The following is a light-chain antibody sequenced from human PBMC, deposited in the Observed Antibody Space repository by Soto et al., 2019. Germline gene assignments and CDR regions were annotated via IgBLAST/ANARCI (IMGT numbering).Light chain of an antibody. CDR3: MQTLQTPYT. J-gene: IGKJ2*01. Sequence: DIVMTQSPLSLPVTPGEPASISCRSSQSLLYGAGYMYVDWYLQKPGQPPQLLIFLGSNRAPGVPDRFSGSVSGTDFTLKISRVETEVLGVYYCMQTLQTPYTFGQGTKLEIK. V-gene: IGKV2-28*01. CDR2: LGS. CDR1: QSLLYGAGYMY.